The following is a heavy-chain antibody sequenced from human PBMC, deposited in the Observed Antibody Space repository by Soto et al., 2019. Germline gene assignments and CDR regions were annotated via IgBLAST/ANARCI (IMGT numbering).Heavy chain of an antibody. CDR3: ARGNGMVRGVIISYYYYGMDV. D-gene: IGHD3-10*01. J-gene: IGHJ6*02. V-gene: IGHV4-30-4*01. Sequence: TLSLTCTVSGGSISSGDYYWSWIRQPPGKGLEWIGYIYYSGSTYCNPSLKSRVTISVDTSKNQFSLKLSSVTAADTAVYYCARGNGMVRGVIISYYYYGMDVWGQGTTVTVSS. CDR2: IYYSGST. CDR1: GGSISSGDYY.